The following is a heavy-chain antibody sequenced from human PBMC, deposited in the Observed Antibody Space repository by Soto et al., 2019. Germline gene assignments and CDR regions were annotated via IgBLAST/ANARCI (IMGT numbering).Heavy chain of an antibody. CDR3: ARDPGIAVAGFRPTSYGMDV. Sequence: GASVKVSCKASGYTFTGYYMHWVRQAPGQGLEWMGWINPNSGGTNYAQKFQGWVTMTRDTSISTAYMELSRLRSDDTAVYYCARDPGIAVAGFRPTSYGMDVWGQGTTVTVSS. CDR1: GYTFTGYY. D-gene: IGHD6-19*01. J-gene: IGHJ6*02. V-gene: IGHV1-2*04. CDR2: INPNSGGT.